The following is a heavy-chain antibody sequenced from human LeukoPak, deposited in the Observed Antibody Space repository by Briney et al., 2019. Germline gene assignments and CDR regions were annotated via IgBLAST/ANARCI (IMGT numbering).Heavy chain of an antibody. V-gene: IGHV3-21*01. J-gene: IGHJ3*02. CDR3: ARDWLGATTDAFDI. Sequence: GGSLRLSCAASGFTFISYSMNWVRQAPGKGLEWVSSISTSSDYIYYADSMKGRFTISRDNAKNSLYLQMNSLRAEDTAVYYCARDWLGATTDAFDIWGQGTMVTVSS. D-gene: IGHD1-26*01. CDR1: GFTFISYS. CDR2: ISTSSDYI.